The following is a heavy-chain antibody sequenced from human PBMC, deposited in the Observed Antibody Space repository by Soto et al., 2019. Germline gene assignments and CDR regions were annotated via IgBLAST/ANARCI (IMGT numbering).Heavy chain of an antibody. D-gene: IGHD3-3*01. Sequence: GGSLRLSCAASGFTFSDYYMSWIRQAPGKGLEWVSYISSSSSTIYYADSVKGRFTISRDNAKNSLYLQMNSLRAEDTAVYYCARDKRDLRFLEWSYYFDYWGQGTMVTFS. CDR1: GFTFSDYY. CDR3: ARDKRDLRFLEWSYYFDY. CDR2: ISSSSSTI. V-gene: IGHV3-11*04. J-gene: IGHJ4*02.